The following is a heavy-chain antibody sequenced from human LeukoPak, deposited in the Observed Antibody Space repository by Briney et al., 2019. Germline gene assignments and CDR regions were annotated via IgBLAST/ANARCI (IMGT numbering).Heavy chain of an antibody. V-gene: IGHV3-23*01. CDR2: ISGSGGST. D-gene: IGHD6-13*01. CDR1: GFTFSSYA. J-gene: IGHJ5*02. Sequence: TGGSLRLSCAASGFTFSSYAMSWVRQAPGKGLEWVSAISGSGGSTYYADSVKGRFTISRDNSKNTLYLQMNSLRAEDTAVYYCAKDQRGSSSQRGDWFDPWGQGTLVTVSS. CDR3: AKDQRGSSSQRGDWFDP.